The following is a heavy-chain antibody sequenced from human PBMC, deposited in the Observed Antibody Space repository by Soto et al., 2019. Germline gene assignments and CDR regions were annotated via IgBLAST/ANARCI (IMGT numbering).Heavy chain of an antibody. CDR1: GFTFINYA. D-gene: IGHD1-7*01. Sequence: EVQLLESGGGLLEPGGSLRLSCAASGFTFINYAMTWVRQAPGKGLEWVSAISGSGGSIYYADSVNGRFTISRDNSKKMLFLQMNSLRAEDMAVYYCARRLRRELRQGAFDIWGQGTMVTVSS. V-gene: IGHV3-23*01. CDR2: ISGSGGSI. CDR3: ARRLRRELRQGAFDI. J-gene: IGHJ3*02.